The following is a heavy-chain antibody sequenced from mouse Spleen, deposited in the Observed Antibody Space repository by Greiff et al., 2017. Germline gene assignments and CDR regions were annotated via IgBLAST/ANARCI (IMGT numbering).Heavy chain of an antibody. CDR1: GFSLTSYG. V-gene: IGHV2-9*02. CDR2: IWAGGST. J-gene: IGHJ3*01. CDR3: AREGYYGPFAY. D-gene: IGHD1-2*01. Sequence: VQLVESGPGLVAPSQSLSITCTVSGFSLTSYGVHWVRQPPGKGLEWLGVIWAGGSTNYNSALMSRLSISKDNSKSQVFLKMNSLQTDDTAMYYCAREGYYGPFAYWGQGTLVTVSA.